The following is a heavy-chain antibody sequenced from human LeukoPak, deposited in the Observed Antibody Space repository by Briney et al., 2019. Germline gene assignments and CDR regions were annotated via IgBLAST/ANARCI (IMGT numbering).Heavy chain of an antibody. V-gene: IGHV1-2*02. J-gene: IGHJ4*02. CDR3: ARVGGGYCSSTSCFDY. D-gene: IGHD2-2*01. CDR1: GYTFTDYY. CDR2: INPNSGGT. Sequence: GASVKVSCKASGYTFTDYYIHWVRQAPGQGVEWMGWINPNSGGTNYAQRFQGRVTLTRDTSIITAYMELSSLTSDDTALYFCARVGGGYCSSTSCFDYWGQGTLVTVSS.